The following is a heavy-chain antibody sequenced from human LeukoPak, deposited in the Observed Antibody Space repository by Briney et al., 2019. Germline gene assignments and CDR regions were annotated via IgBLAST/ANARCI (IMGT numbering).Heavy chain of an antibody. Sequence: GGSLRLSCAASGFTLSDYYMSSIRQAPGQRLEWGSYISSSGGTKYYADSVKGRFTISRDNAKNSYLQLNGLRAEDTAVYCCARDGHAYGHGSPHYWGQGTLVTVSS. J-gene: IGHJ4*02. CDR1: GFTLSDYY. V-gene: IGHV3-11*01. D-gene: IGHD3-10*01. CDR2: ISSSGGTK. CDR3: ARDGHAYGHGSPHY.